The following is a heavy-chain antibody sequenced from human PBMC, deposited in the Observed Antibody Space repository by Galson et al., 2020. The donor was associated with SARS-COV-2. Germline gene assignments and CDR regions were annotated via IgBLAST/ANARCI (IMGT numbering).Heavy chain of an antibody. V-gene: IGHV1-2*04. CDR2: INPNSGGT. CDR3: AREWYSSGWWPDMDD. D-gene: IGHD6-19*01. J-gene: IGHJ6*04. Sequence: ASVKVSCKASGYTFTGYYMHWVRQAPGQGLEWMGWINPNSGGTNYAQKFQGWVTMTRDTSISTAYMELSRLRSDDTAVYYCAREWYSSGWWPDMDDWGKGTTVAVSS. CDR1: GYTFTGYY.